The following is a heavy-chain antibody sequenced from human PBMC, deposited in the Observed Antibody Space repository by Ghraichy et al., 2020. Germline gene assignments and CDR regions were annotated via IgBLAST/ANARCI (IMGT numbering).Heavy chain of an antibody. J-gene: IGHJ4*02. CDR2: INSDETST. Sequence: GESLNISCAASGFTFSSYWMHWVRQAPGKGLVWVSRINSDETSTRYADSVKGRFTISRDNAKNTLYLQMNGLRDEDTALYYCAKGRDGTPPSPTLIDYWGQGTLVTVSS. D-gene: IGHD6-13*01. V-gene: IGHV3-74*01. CDR1: GFTFSSYW. CDR3: AKGRDGTPPSPTLIDY.